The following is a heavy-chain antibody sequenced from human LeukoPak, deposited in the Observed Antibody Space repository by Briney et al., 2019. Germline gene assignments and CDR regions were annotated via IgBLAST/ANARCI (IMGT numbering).Heavy chain of an antibody. CDR2: ISSDGSST. V-gene: IGHV3-74*03. J-gene: IGHJ4*02. CDR1: GFTFRNHW. D-gene: IGHD3-3*01. Sequence: GGSLRLSCAASGFTFRNHWMHWVRQTPGKGLVWVSRISSDGSSTTYADSVKGRFTISRDNAKNTLYLQMNSLRAEDTAVYYCARYDNWSGYSFDYWGQGTLVTVSS. CDR3: ARYDNWSGYSFDY.